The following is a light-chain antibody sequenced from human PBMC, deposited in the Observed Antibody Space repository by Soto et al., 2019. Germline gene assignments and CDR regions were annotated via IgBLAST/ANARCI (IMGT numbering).Light chain of an antibody. CDR1: TSNIGTNY. CDR2: RNN. Sequence: QSVLTQPPSASGTPGQRVTISCSGSTSNIGTNYVYWYHQLPGTAPKLFISRNNQRPSGAPGRFSGSKSGTSASLAISGLRSEDEGDYYCAAWDDSLSGHYVFGTGTKVTVL. V-gene: IGLV1-47*01. J-gene: IGLJ1*01. CDR3: AAWDDSLSGHYV.